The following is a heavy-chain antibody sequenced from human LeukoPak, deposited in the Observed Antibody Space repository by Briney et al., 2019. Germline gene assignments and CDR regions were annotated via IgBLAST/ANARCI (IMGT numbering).Heavy chain of an antibody. J-gene: IGHJ5*02. Sequence: SETLPLTCTVSGGSISSSSYYWGWIRQPPGKGLEWIGSIYYSGSTYYNPSLKSRVTISVDTSKNQFSLKLSSVTAADTAVYYCARGRGGSSSWYEGWFDPWGQGTLVTVSS. V-gene: IGHV4-39*07. CDR2: IYYSGST. CDR1: GGSISSSSYY. D-gene: IGHD6-13*01. CDR3: ARGRGGSSSWYEGWFDP.